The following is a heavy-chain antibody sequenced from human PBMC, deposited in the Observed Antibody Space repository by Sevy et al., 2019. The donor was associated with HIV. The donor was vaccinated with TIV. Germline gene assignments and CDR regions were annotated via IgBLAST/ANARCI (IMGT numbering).Heavy chain of an antibody. CDR1: GFSFSNYW. CDR2: INLDGSEK. V-gene: IGHV3-7*01. CDR3: ARDLEMSVADC. D-gene: IGHD3-3*01. J-gene: IGHJ4*02. Sequence: GGSLRRSCEASGFSFSNYWLSWVRQAPGKGLEWVANINLDGSEKYYVDSVKGRFTISRDNAKNSLYLQMNSLRAEDTAVYYGARDLEMSVADCWGQGTLVTVSS.